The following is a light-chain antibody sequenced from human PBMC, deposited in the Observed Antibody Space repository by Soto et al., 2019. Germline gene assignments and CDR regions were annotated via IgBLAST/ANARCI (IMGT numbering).Light chain of an antibody. J-gene: IGKJ5*01. CDR3: QQYGSSGT. V-gene: IGKV3-20*01. CDR2: GAS. CDR1: QSISRSD. Sequence: EIVLTQSPGTVSLSPGESATLSCRASQSISRSDLAWYQHRPGQAPRLLIYGASNRATGIPDRFSGSGSGTDFTLTISRLEPEDFAVYYCQQYGSSGTFGQGTRLEIK.